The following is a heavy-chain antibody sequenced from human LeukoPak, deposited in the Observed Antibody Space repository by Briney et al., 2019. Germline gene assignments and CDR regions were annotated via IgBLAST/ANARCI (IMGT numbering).Heavy chain of an antibody. J-gene: IGHJ3*02. Sequence: ASVTVSCKASGYTFTGYYMHWVRQAPGQGLEWMGWINPNSGGTNYAQKFQGRVTMTRDTSISTAYMELSRLRSDDTAVYYCARDPLWFGDAFDIWGQGTMVTVSS. CDR1: GYTFTGYY. CDR2: INPNSGGT. V-gene: IGHV1-2*02. CDR3: ARDPLWFGDAFDI. D-gene: IGHD3-10*01.